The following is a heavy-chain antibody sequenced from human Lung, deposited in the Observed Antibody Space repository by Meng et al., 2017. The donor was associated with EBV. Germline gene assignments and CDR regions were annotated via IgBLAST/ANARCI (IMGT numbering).Heavy chain of an antibody. J-gene: IGHJ4*02. V-gene: IGHV6-1*01. Sequence: QVQLQQSGPGLVMPSXXLSLTCAIAGDSVSSTSVTWNWIRQSPSGGLEWLGRTYYRSKWYTDYALSLKSRVTINADTSKNHFSLQLNSVTPEDTAVYYCARDERSWYYFDYWGQGTLATVST. D-gene: IGHD6-13*01. CDR2: TYYRSKWYT. CDR3: ARDERSWYYFDY. CDR1: GDSVSSTSVT.